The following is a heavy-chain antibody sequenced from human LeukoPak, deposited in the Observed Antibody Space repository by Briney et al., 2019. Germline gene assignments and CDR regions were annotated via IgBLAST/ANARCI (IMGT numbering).Heavy chain of an antibody. J-gene: IGHJ4*02. V-gene: IGHV1-3*01. D-gene: IGHD6-13*01. CDR3: ARGPRAAADDY. CDR2: INAGNGNT. Sequence: EASVKVSRKASGYTFINYAINWGRQAPGQRPEWIGWINAGNGNTKYSQKFQGRVTITRDTSASTAYMELSSLRSEDTAVYYCARGPRAAADDYWGQGTLVTVSS. CDR1: GYTFINYA.